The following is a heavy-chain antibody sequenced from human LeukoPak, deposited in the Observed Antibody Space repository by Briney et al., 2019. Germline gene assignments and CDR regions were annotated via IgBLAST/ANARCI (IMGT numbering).Heavy chain of an antibody. CDR1: GYTFTGYY. Sequence: SVKVSCKASGYTFTGYYMHWVRQAPGHGLEWMGWINPNSGGTNYAQKCQGRVTMTTDTSTSTAYMELRSLRSDDTAVYYCARGYSCLSDYYYYYYMDVWGKGTTVTVSS. V-gene: IGHV1-2*02. J-gene: IGHJ6*03. D-gene: IGHD6-6*01. CDR2: INPNSGGT. CDR3: ARGYSCLSDYYYYYYMDV.